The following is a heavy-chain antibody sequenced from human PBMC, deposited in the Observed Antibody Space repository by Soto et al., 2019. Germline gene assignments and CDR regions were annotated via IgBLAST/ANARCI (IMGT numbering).Heavy chain of an antibody. V-gene: IGHV3-66*01. Sequence: QLVESGGGLVQPGGSLRLSCAASGFSVSNNYMKWVRQAPGKRLEWVSLIYSGGSTYYADSVKGRFTISRDNSKNTLCLQMNSLRVEDTAVYYCARDRGYRWGQGTMVTVSS. CDR3: ARDRGYR. D-gene: IGHD5-12*01. CDR2: IYSGGST. CDR1: GFSVSNNY. J-gene: IGHJ3*01.